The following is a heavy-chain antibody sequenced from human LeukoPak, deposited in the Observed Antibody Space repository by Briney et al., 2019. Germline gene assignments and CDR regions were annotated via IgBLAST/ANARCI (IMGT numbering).Heavy chain of an antibody. CDR2: ISGSGGST. CDR1: GFTFSSYA. Sequence: GRSLRLSCAASGFTFSSYAMSWVRQAPGKGLEWVSAISGSGGSTYYADSVKGRFTISRDNAKNSLYLQMNSLRVEDTALYYCARRAPSHDFDDWGQGTLVTVSS. CDR3: ARRAPSHDFDD. V-gene: IGHV3-23*01. J-gene: IGHJ4*02.